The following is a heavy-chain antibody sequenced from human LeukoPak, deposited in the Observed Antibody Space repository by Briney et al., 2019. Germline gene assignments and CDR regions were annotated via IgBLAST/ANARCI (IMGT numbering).Heavy chain of an antibody. CDR2: IYYSGST. CDR3: ARQDGGNFESNY. D-gene: IGHD4-23*01. Sequence: SETLSLTCTVSGGSISSSSYYWGWIRQPPGKGLEWIGSIYYSGSTYYNPSLKSRVTVSVDTSKNQFSLKLSSVTAADTAVYYCARQDGGNFESNYWGQGTLVTVSS. CDR1: GGSISSSSYY. J-gene: IGHJ4*02. V-gene: IGHV4-39*01.